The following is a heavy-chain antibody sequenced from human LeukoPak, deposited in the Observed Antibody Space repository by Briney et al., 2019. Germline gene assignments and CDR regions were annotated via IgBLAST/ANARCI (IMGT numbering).Heavy chain of an antibody. J-gene: IGHJ6*02. Sequence: GASVKVSCKASGYTFTGYYMHWVRQAPGQGLEWMGWINPNSGGTNYAQKFQGRVTMTRDTSISTAYMELSRLRSDDTAVYYCARGPRTSSSWYHPSHYYYGMDVWGQGTTVTVSS. D-gene: IGHD6-13*01. CDR3: ARGPRTSSSWYHPSHYYYGMDV. CDR1: GYTFTGYY. V-gene: IGHV1-2*02. CDR2: INPNSGGT.